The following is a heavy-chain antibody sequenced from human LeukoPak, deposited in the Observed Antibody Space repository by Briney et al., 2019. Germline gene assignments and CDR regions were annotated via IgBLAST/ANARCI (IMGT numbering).Heavy chain of an antibody. CDR3: ATESWIQGEEY. V-gene: IGHV4-39*01. CDR1: GGSISGTYYY. Sequence: SETLCLTCTVSGGSISGTYYYWGWIRQPPGKGLEWIGSVYYSGTPYYNPSLKSRVTISVDTSKNQFSLKLTSVTAADTAVYYCATESWIQGEEYWGQGTLVTVSS. J-gene: IGHJ4*02. CDR2: VYYSGTP. D-gene: IGHD5-18*01.